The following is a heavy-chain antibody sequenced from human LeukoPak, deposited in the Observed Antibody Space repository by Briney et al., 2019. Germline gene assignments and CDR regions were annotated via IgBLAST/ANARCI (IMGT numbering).Heavy chain of an antibody. CDR3: ARRRFWSGSSYFDY. D-gene: IGHD3-3*01. CDR2: IYHSGST. CDR1: GGSISSSSYY. Sequence: PSETLSLTCTVSGGSISSSSYYWGWIRQPPGKGLEWIGSIYHSGSTYYNPSLKSRVTISVDTSKNQFSLKLSSVTAADTAVYYCARRRFWSGSSYFDYWGQGTLVTVSS. J-gene: IGHJ4*02. V-gene: IGHV4-39*07.